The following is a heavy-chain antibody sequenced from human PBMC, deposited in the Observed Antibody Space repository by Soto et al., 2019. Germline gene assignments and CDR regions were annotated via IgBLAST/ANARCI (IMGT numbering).Heavy chain of an antibody. Sequence: ASVKVSCKASGYTFTGYYLHWVRRAPGQGLQWVGWINPSSGDTNYTQKLQGRVTMTRYTAIGTVYMELSSVRSDDTAVYYSARVLAPSFDYWTGFDYWGQGSRVT. CDR1: GYTFTGYY. D-gene: IGHD3-3*01. J-gene: IGHJ4*02. CDR3: ARVLAPSFDYWTGFDY. V-gene: IGHV1-2*02. CDR2: INPSSGDT.